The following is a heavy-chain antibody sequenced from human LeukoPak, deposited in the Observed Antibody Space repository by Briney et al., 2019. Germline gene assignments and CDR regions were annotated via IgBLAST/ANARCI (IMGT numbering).Heavy chain of an antibody. D-gene: IGHD3-22*01. CDR2: IYYSGST. CDR3: ARAYVTYYYDSSGYYFLP. Sequence: PSETLSLTCTVSGGSISSYYWSWIRQPPGKGLEWIGYIYYSGSTNYNPSLKSRVTILVDTSKNQFSLKLSSVAAADTAVYYCARAYVTYYYDSSGYYFLPWGQGTLVTVSS. J-gene: IGHJ5*02. CDR1: GGSISSYY. V-gene: IGHV4-59*12.